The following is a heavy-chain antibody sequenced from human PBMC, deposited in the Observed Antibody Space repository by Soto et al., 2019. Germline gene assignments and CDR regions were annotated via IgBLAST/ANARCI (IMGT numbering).Heavy chain of an antibody. CDR1: GVSISSYY. CDR3: ATDWYSGGWYWFDP. V-gene: IGHV4-4*07. D-gene: IGHD6-19*01. CDR2: IYTSGST. J-gene: IGHJ5*02. Sequence: XETLSLPLTVGGVSISSYYWSWIRQPAGKGLEWIGRIYTSGSTNYNPSLKSRVTMSLDTSKNQFSLKLRSVTAADTAVYYCATDWYSGGWYWFDPWGQGTLVTVSS.